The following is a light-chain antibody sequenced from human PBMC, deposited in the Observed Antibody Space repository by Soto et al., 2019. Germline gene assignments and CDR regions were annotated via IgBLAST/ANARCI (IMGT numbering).Light chain of an antibody. J-gene: IGKJ2*01. CDR2: GAS. V-gene: IGKV3-20*01. CDR1: QSVSSSY. CDR3: HHYGRLLYT. Sequence: EIVLTQSPGTLSLSPGERATLSCRASQSVSSSYLAWYQQKPGQAPRLLIYGASSRATGIPDRFSGSGSGTDFTLTISRLEPEDFAVYYCHHYGRLLYTFGQGTKLEIK.